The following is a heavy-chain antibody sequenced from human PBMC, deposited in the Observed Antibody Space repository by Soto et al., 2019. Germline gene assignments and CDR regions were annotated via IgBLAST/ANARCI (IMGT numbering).Heavy chain of an antibody. Sequence: PSETLSLTCTVSGGSISIYYWSWIRRPPGKGLEWIGYIYYSGSTNYNPSLKSRVTISVDTSKNQFSLKLSSVTAADTAVYYCASHYSNYVPLFDYWGQGTLVTVSS. CDR1: GGSISIYY. CDR3: ASHYSNYVPLFDY. CDR2: IYYSGST. J-gene: IGHJ4*02. D-gene: IGHD4-4*01. V-gene: IGHV4-59*08.